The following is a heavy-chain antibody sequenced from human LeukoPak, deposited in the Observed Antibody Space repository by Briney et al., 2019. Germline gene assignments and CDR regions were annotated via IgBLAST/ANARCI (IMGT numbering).Heavy chain of an antibody. V-gene: IGHV3-21*01. CDR2: ISSSSSYI. Sequence: GGSLRLSCAASGFTFSSYSMNWVRQAPGKGLEWVSSISSSSSYIYYADSVKGRFTISRDNSKNTLYLQMNSLRAEDTAVYYCAKTPVGGAVAEINWYFDLWGRGTLVTVSS. CDR3: AKTPVGGAVAEINWYFDL. D-gene: IGHD6-19*01. CDR1: GFTFSSYS. J-gene: IGHJ2*01.